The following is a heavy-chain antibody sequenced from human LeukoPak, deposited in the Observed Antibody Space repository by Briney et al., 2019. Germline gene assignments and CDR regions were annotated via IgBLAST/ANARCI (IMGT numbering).Heavy chain of an antibody. CDR3: ARTNSFSYVHYYYYMDV. D-gene: IGHD1-14*01. J-gene: IGHJ6*03. Sequence: GGSLRLSCAASGFTFSSYGMSWVRQAPGKGLEWVSAISGSGGSTYYADSVKGRFTISRDNSKNTLYLQMNSLRAEDTALYYCARTNSFSYVHYYYYMDVWGKGTTVTVSS. V-gene: IGHV3-23*01. CDR2: ISGSGGST. CDR1: GFTFSSYG.